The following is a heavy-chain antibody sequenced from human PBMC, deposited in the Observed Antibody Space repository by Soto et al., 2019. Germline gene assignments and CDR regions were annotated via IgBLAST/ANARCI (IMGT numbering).Heavy chain of an antibody. CDR3: AKGLRGGYPGSRIFDY. CDR1: GFSFSTYA. J-gene: IGHJ4*02. Sequence: GGSLRLSCAASGFSFSTYAMNWVRQAPGKGLERVSVISDSGGDTKFADSVKGRFTMSRDNSKNTLYLQMDSLRADDTAVYYCAKGLRGGYPGSRIFDYWGQGTPVTVSS. CDR2: ISDSGGDT. D-gene: IGHD3-10*01. V-gene: IGHV3-23*01.